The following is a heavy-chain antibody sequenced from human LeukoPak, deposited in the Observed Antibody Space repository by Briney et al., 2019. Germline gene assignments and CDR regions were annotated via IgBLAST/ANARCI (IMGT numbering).Heavy chain of an antibody. CDR3: ARGGIKIFGVVQNWFDP. V-gene: IGHV1-69*13. J-gene: IGHJ5*02. D-gene: IGHD3-3*01. CDR2: IIPMFGTT. CDR1: GYKFITFG. Sequence: SVKVSCKTSGYKFITFGVNWVRQAPGQGLEWMGGIIPMFGTTNYAKKFQDTVTFTADESTSTAYMELSSLRSEDTALYYCARGGIKIFGVVQNWFDPWGQGTLVTVSS.